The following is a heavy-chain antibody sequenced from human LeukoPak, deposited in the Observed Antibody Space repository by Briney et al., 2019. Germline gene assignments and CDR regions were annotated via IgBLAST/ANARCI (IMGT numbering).Heavy chain of an antibody. J-gene: IGHJ6*04. CDR1: GGSFSGYY. V-gene: IGHV4-34*01. CDR2: INHSGST. CDR3: ARGGGWHYYYYGMDV. D-gene: IGHD6-19*01. Sequence: PSETLSLTCAVYGGSFSGYYWSWIRQPPGKGLEWIGEINHSGSTNYNPSLKSRVTISVDTSKNQFSLKLISVTAADTAVYYCARGGGWHYYYYGMDVWGKGTTVTVSS.